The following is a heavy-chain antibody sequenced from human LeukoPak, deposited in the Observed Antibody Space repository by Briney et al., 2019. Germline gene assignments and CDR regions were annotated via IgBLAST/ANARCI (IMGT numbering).Heavy chain of an antibody. J-gene: IGHJ4*02. CDR2: ISYSGST. V-gene: IGHV4-31*03. CDR3: ARAPGGNSRLDY. D-gene: IGHD4-23*01. CDR1: GGSISSGGYY. Sequence: SETLSLTCTVSGGSISSGGYYWSWVRQHPGKGLEWIDHISYSGSTYYNPSLESRVVMSIDVSQNQFSLMVSSLTAADTAVYYCARAPGGNSRLDYWGQGTLVTVSS.